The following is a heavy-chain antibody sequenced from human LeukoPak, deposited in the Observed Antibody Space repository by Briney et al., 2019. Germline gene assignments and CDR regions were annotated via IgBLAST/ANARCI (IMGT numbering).Heavy chain of an antibody. V-gene: IGHV3-30-3*01. CDR2: ISNDGSNK. CDR1: GFTFSNYA. Sequence: GGSLRLSCEGTGFTFSNYAVHWVRQAPGKGLEWVAVISNDGSNKYNADSVRGRFTISRDNSKNTLYLQMNSLRAEDTAVYYCARGTMVRGAPHYYYCMDVWGQGTTVPVFS. J-gene: IGHJ6*02. CDR3: ARGTMVRGAPHYYYCMDV. D-gene: IGHD3-10*01.